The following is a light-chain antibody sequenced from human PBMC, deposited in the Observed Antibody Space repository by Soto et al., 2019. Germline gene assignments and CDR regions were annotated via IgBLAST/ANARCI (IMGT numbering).Light chain of an antibody. CDR1: QSISSW. CDR2: DAS. J-gene: IGKJ1*01. Sequence: IQMTQSPSTLSASVGDRVTITCRPSQSISSWLAWYQQKPGKAPKLLIYDASTLESGVPSRFSGSGSGTEFTLTISSLQTDDFATYYCQQYNSYSSWTFGQGTKVDI. CDR3: QQYNSYSSWT. V-gene: IGKV1-5*01.